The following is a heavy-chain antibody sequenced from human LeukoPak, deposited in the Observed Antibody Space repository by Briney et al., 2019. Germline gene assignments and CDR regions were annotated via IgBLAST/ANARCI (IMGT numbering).Heavy chain of an antibody. CDR3: ASYGGNSRGAFDI. D-gene: IGHD4-23*01. J-gene: IGHJ3*02. Sequence: PGGSLRLXCAASGFTFSSYWMSWVRQAPGKVLEWVANIKQDRSEKYYVDSVKGRFTISRDNAKHSLYLQMNGLRAEDTAVYYCASYGGNSRGAFDIGGKGTMVTVSS. V-gene: IGHV3-7*01. CDR1: GFTFSSYW. CDR2: IKQDRSEK.